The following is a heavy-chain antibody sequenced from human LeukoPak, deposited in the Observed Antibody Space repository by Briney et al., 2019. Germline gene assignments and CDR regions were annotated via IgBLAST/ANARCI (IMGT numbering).Heavy chain of an antibody. Sequence: KDGESLKISCKGSGYSFTSYWIGWVRQMPGKGLEWMGIIYPGDSDTRYSPSFQGQVTISADKSISTAYLQWSSLKASDTAMYYCARGKRWPTNPGGFDYWGQGTLVTVSS. CDR1: GYSFTSYW. J-gene: IGHJ4*02. CDR2: IYPGDSDT. CDR3: ARGKRWPTNPGGFDY. V-gene: IGHV5-51*01. D-gene: IGHD5-24*01.